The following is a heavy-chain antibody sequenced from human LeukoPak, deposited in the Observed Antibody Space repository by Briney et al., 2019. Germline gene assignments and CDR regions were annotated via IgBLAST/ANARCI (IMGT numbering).Heavy chain of an antibody. J-gene: IGHJ4*02. CDR3: ATSSDLTGYLGY. Sequence: ASVKVSCKASGYTFTSYDINWVRQATGQGLEWMGWMNPNGGNTGYAQKFQGRVTMTRNTSISTAYMELSSLRSEDTAVYYCATSSDLTGYLGYWGQGTLVTVSS. D-gene: IGHD3-9*01. V-gene: IGHV1-8*01. CDR2: MNPNGGNT. CDR1: GYTFTSYD.